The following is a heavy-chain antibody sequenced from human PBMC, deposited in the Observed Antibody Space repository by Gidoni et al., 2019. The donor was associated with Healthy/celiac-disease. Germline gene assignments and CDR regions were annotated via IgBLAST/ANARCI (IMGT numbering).Heavy chain of an antibody. D-gene: IGHD1-1*01. V-gene: IGHV1-69*06. J-gene: IGHJ4*02. CDR1: GGTFSSYA. CDR3: ATTITDWNPGEVGYFDY. CDR2: IIPIFGTA. Sequence: QVQLVQSGAEVKKPGSSVKVSCKASGGTFSSYAISWVRQAPGQGLEWMGGIIPIFGTANYAQKFQGRVMITADKSTSTAYMELSSLRSEDTAVYYCATTITDWNPGEVGYFDYWGQGTLVTVSS.